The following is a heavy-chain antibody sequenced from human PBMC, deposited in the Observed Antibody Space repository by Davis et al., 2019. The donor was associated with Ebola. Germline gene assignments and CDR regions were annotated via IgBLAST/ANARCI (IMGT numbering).Heavy chain of an antibody. CDR1: GFTFSSYA. CDR2: ISYDGSNK. V-gene: IGHV3-30*18. D-gene: IGHD6-6*01. CDR3: AKKSYLGHSSSIERYYGMDV. Sequence: GESLKISCAASGFTFSSYAMSWVRQAPGKGLEWVAVISYDGSNKYYADSVKGRFTISRDNSKNTLYLQMNSLRAEDTAVYYCAKKSYLGHSSSIERYYGMDVWGQGTTVTVSS. J-gene: IGHJ6*02.